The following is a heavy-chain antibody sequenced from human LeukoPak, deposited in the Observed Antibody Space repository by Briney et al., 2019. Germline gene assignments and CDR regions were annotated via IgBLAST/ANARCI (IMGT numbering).Heavy chain of an antibody. CDR2: IWYDGSNK. CDR3: ARDAGGAAAGDY. CDR1: GFTFSSYG. D-gene: IGHD6-13*01. Sequence: PGRSLRLSCAASGFTFSSYGMHWVRQAPGKGLEWVAVIWYDGSNKYYADSVKGRFTISRDNSKNTLYLQMNSLRAEDTAVYYCARDAGGAAAGDYWGQGTLVTVSS. V-gene: IGHV3-33*01. J-gene: IGHJ4*02.